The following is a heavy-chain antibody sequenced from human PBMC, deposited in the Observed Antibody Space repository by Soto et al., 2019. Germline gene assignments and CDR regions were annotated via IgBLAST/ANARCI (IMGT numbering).Heavy chain of an antibody. CDR1: GFTFSGYS. Sequence: EVHLLESGGALVQPGGSLSLSCAASGFTFSGYSMSWVRQSASKGLEWVASILGSDGSTFYTDSVKGRFTISRDDSKNTLFLEMTSLRPEDTAVYYCAKHPYVDYIFYVQQWGQGTLVTVSS. J-gene: IGHJ4*02. CDR3: AKHPYVDYIFYVQQ. CDR2: ILGSDGST. D-gene: IGHD3-16*01. V-gene: IGHV3-23*01.